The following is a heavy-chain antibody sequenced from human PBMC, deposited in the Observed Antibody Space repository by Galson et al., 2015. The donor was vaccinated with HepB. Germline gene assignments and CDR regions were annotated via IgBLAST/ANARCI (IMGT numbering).Heavy chain of an antibody. V-gene: IGHV3-23*01. CDR2: ISGSGGST. J-gene: IGHJ4*02. D-gene: IGHD6-19*01. Sequence: SLRLSCAASGFTFSSYAMSWVRQAPGKGLEWVSAISGSGGSTYYADSVKGRFTISRDNSKNTLYLQMNSLRAEDTAVYYCAKDREGLLGGIAVAGFGYWGQGTLVAVSS. CDR3: AKDREGLLGGIAVAGFGY. CDR1: GFTFSSYA.